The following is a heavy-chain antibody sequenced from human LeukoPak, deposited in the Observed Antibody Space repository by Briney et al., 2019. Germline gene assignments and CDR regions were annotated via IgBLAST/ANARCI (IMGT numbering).Heavy chain of an antibody. CDR2: INISGGNT. Sequence: GASAKVSCKASGYTFTSYYMYWVRQAPGQGLEWMGIINISGGNTNYAQKFQGRVTMTRDMSTSTVYMELSSLRSEDTAIYYCARGPHIRTYDRDNWFDPWGQGTLVTVSS. D-gene: IGHD3-3*01. V-gene: IGHV1-46*01. CDR1: GYTFTSYY. CDR3: ARGPHIRTYDRDNWFDP. J-gene: IGHJ5*02.